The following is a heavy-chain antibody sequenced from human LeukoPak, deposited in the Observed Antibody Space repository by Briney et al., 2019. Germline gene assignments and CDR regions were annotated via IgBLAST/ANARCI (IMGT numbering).Heavy chain of an antibody. CDR2: INHSGST. D-gene: IGHD1-14*01. CDR1: GGSFSGYY. Sequence: SETLSLTCAVYGGSFSGYYRSWIRQPPGKGLEWIGEINHSGSTNYNPSLKSRVTISVDTSKNQFSLKLSPVTAADTAVYYCARVGYRNWGQGTLVTVSS. J-gene: IGHJ4*02. V-gene: IGHV4-34*01. CDR3: ARVGYRN.